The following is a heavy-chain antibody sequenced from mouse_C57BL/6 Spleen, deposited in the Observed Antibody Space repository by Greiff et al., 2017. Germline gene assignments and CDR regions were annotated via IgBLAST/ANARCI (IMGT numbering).Heavy chain of an antibody. D-gene: IGHD1-1*01. V-gene: IGHV14-4*01. Sequence: EVQLQQSGAELVRPGASVKLSCTASGFNIKDDYMHWVKQRPEQGLEWIGWIDPENGDTEYASKFQGKATITADTSSNTAYLQLSSLTSEDTAVYYCTTNSYGVDNWGQGTTRTVSS. CDR2: IDPENGDT. CDR1: GFNIKDDY. J-gene: IGHJ2*01. CDR3: TTNSYGVDN.